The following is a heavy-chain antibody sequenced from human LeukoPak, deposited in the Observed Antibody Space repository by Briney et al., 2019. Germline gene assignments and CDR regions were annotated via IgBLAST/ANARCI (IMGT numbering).Heavy chain of an antibody. CDR2: IRSKAYGGTT. Sequence: GGSVRHLCSASGFTYCDLVMSWVRQAPGKGLEWVGFIRSKAYGGTTEYAASVKGRFTISRDDSKRIAYLQSNSLKTEDTAVYYCIRVRGDYGGVSACYFDYWGQGTLVTVSS. CDR1: GFTYCDLV. CDR3: IRVRGDYGGVSACYFDY. V-gene: IGHV3-49*04. D-gene: IGHD4-23*01. J-gene: IGHJ4*02.